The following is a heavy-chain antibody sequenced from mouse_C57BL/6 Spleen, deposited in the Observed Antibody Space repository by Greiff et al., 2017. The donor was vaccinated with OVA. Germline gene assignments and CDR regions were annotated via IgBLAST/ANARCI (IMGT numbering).Heavy chain of an antibody. CDR1: GYAFSSSW. D-gene: IGHD1-1*01. V-gene: IGHV1-82*01. CDR2: IYPGDGDT. J-gene: IGHJ2*01. CDR3: ARERDYYGLPFDY. Sequence: VQLQQSGPELVKPGASVKISCKASGYAFSSSWMNWVKQRPGKGLEWIGRIYPGDGDTNYNGKFKGKATLTADKSSSTAYMQLSSLTSEDSAVYFCARERDYYGLPFDYWGQGTTLTVSS.